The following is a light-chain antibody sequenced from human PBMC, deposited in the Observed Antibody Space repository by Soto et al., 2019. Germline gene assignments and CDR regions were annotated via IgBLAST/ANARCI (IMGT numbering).Light chain of an antibody. CDR2: YDS. CDR3: QVWDITTDHYV. CDR1: KIGSKR. V-gene: IGLV3-21*04. J-gene: IGLJ1*01. Sequence: SYELTQPPSVSVAPEKTARITGGGNKIGSKRVHWYRQKPGQAPVLVIYYDSDRPSGIPERFSGSNSGNTATLTISRVEAGDEADYYCQVWDITTDHYVFGTGTKLTVL.